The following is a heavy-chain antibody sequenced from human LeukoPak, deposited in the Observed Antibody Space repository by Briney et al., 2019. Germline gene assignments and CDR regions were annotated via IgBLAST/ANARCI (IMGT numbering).Heavy chain of an antibody. J-gene: IGHJ5*02. V-gene: IGHV1-3*01. Sequence: ASVKVSCKASGYTFINYAMHWLRQAPGQRLEWMGWINATNGNTKYSQKFQGRVTITRDTSARTAYMELSSLRFEDTSVYYCARYSDDAWFDPWGQGTLVTVSS. D-gene: IGHD4-17*01. CDR3: ARYSDDAWFDP. CDR1: GYTFINYA. CDR2: INATNGNT.